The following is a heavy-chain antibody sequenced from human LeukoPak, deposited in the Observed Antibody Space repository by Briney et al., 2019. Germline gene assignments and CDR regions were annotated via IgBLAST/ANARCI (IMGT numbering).Heavy chain of an antibody. J-gene: IGHJ4*02. CDR2: MNPNSGNT. V-gene: IGHV1-8*01. Sequence: GASVKVSCKGSGYTFISYDINWVRQATGQGLEWMGWMNPNSGNTGYAQKFQGRVTMTRNTSISTAYMELSSLRSEDTAVYYCARSPGIAVAGRTFPLDYWGQGTLVTVSS. CDR3: ARSPGIAVAGRTFPLDY. CDR1: GYTFISYD. D-gene: IGHD6-19*01.